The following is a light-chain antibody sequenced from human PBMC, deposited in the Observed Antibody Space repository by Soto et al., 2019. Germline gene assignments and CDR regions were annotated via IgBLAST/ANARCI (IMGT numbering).Light chain of an antibody. J-gene: IGKJ5*01. CDR2: GAS. CDR1: QSVSSN. Sequence: EIVMTQSPATLSVSPGERATLSCRASQSVSSNLAWYKQKPGQAPRLLIYGASTRATGIPARFSGSESGTVFTLTLSSLQAEDFAVYYCQQYNNWLITFGQGTRLEIK. CDR3: QQYNNWLIT. V-gene: IGKV3-15*01.